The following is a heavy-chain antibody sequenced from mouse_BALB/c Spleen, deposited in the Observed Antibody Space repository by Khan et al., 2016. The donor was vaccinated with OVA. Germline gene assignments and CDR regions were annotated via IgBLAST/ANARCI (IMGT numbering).Heavy chain of an antibody. J-gene: IGHJ3*01. CDR3: GRGWKFAY. CDR2: ISTYTGDV. Sequence: QIQLVQSGAELARPGVSVKISCKASGYTFTDYAMHWVKQSHAKSLEWMGVISTYTGDVDYSQKFKGKATLTVDTSSSTAYMELARLKYEDTAIYYCGRGWKFAYWPQGTLVAVCA. CDR1: GYTFTDYA. V-gene: IGHV1S137*01.